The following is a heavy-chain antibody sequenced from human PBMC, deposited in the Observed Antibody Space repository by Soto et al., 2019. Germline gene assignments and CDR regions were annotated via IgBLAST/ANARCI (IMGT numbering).Heavy chain of an antibody. V-gene: IGHV3-33*01. D-gene: IGHD1-26*01. CDR3: ASDLVGASDSYGLDV. CDR2: IWHDGNNK. CDR1: GFTFSNYG. J-gene: IGHJ6*02. Sequence: PXGSLRLSCAASGFTFSNYGMHGVRQAPGKGLEWVAIIWHDGNNKYYADSVRGRFIISRDNSKNRLYLQMNSLRAEDTAVYYCASDLVGASDSYGLDVWGQGAPVTVSS.